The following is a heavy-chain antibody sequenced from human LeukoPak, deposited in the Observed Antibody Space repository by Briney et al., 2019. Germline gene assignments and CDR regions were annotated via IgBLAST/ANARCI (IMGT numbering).Heavy chain of an antibody. CDR3: ARGYYYGSGSYWYYMDV. CDR2: INHSGST. CDR1: GGSFSGYY. V-gene: IGHV4-34*01. Sequence: PSETLSLTCAVYGGSFSGYYWSWIRQPPGKGLEWIGEINHSGSTNYNPSLKSRVTISVDTSKNQFSLKLSSVTAADTAVYYCARGYYYGSGSYWYYMDVWGKGTTVTVSS. J-gene: IGHJ6*03. D-gene: IGHD3-10*01.